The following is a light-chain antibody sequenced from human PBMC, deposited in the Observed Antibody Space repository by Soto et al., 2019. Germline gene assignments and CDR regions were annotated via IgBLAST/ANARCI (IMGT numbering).Light chain of an antibody. CDR1: QSVSNNY. J-gene: IGKJ5*01. CDR3: QQYGSSLSIT. V-gene: IGKV3-20*01. Sequence: EIVLTQSPGTLSLSPGERATLSCRASQSVSNNYLAWYQQKPGQAPGLLIYGASSRATGIPDRFSGSGSGTDFTLTISRLEPEDFAVYYCQQYGSSLSITFGQGTRLEIK. CDR2: GAS.